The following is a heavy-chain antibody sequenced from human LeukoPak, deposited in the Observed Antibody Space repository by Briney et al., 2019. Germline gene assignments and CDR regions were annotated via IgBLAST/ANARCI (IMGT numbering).Heavy chain of an antibody. V-gene: IGHV1-2*06. J-gene: IGHJ3*02. D-gene: IGHD2-8*01. CDR1: GYTFTNYY. Sequence: ASVKVSCKASGYTFTNYYIHWVRQAPGQGLEWMGRINPNTGGTNYVQKFQGRVTTTRDTSISTAYMELSRLRSDDTAIYFCATNIQENAFDIWGQGTMVTVSS. CDR2: INPNTGGT. CDR3: ATNIQENAFDI.